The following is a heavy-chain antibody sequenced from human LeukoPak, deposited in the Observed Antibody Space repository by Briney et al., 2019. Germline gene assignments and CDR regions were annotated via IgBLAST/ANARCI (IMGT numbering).Heavy chain of an antibody. D-gene: IGHD7-27*01. CDR2: IYTSGST. J-gene: IGHJ4*02. CDR3: ARGTAATGDGAFDY. Sequence: PSETLSLTCTVSGGSISSYYWSWIRQPAGKGLEWIGRIYTSGSTNYNPSLKSRVTMSVDTSKNQFSLKLSSVTAADTAVYYCARGTAATGDGAFDYWGQGTLVTVSS. CDR1: GGSISSYY. V-gene: IGHV4-4*07.